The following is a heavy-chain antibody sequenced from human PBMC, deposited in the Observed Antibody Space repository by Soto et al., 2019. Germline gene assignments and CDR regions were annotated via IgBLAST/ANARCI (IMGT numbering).Heavy chain of an antibody. CDR3: ARGLYGSGSYDY. V-gene: IGHV3-13*01. Sequence: VGSLRLSCAASGFTFSSYDMHWVRQATGKGLEWVSAIGTAGDTYYPGSVKGRFTISRENAKNSLYLQMNSLRAGDTAVYYCARGLYGSGSYDYWGQGTLVTVSS. CDR2: IGTAGDT. D-gene: IGHD3-10*01. J-gene: IGHJ4*02. CDR1: GFTFSSYD.